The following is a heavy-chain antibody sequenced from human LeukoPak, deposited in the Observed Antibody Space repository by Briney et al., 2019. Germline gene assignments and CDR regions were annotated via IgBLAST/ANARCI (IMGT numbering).Heavy chain of an antibody. D-gene: IGHD6-19*01. CDR3: AAQGRYSSGWRADY. CDR1: GGSISSYS. V-gene: IGHV4-59*01. CDR2: IYYSGST. J-gene: IGHJ4*02. Sequence: SETLSLTCTVSGGSISSYSWSWIRQPPGKGLEWIGYIYYSGSTNYNPSLKSRVTISVDTSKKQLSLKLSSVTAADTAVYYCAAQGRYSSGWRADYWGQGTLVTVSS.